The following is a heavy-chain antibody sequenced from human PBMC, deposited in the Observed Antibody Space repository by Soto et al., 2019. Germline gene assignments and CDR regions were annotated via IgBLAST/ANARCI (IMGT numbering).Heavy chain of an antibody. Sequence: PGGSLRLSCAASGFTFSSYSMNWVRQAPGKGLEWVSYISGSSSTIYYADSVKGRFSISRDNAKNSLYLQMNSLRVEDTGVYYCARDKGGYCSTTSGKFDYWGQGTLVTVSS. CDR1: GFTFSSYS. J-gene: IGHJ4*02. V-gene: IGHV3-48*04. D-gene: IGHD2-2*01. CDR3: ARDKGGYCSTTSGKFDY. CDR2: ISGSSSTI.